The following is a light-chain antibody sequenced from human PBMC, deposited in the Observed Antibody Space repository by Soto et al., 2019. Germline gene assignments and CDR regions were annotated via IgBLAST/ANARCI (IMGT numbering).Light chain of an antibody. CDR1: QTISIF. V-gene: IGKV1-39*01. J-gene: IGKJ1*01. Sequence: DIQMTQSPSSLSASVGDRVTITCRPSQTISIFLNWYQQKPGKAPKLLIYGASTLQGGVPSRFSGSGSGTDFTLTISRLQPEDFATYYCQRSYDSPPWTFGQGAKVEIK. CDR3: QRSYDSPPWT. CDR2: GAS.